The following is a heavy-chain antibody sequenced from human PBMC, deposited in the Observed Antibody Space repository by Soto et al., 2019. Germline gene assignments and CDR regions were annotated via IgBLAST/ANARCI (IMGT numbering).Heavy chain of an antibody. CDR3: ARGGGGGWFDP. CDR1: GGSISSYS. Sequence: QVQLQESGPGLVKPSETLSLTCTVSGGSISSYSWSWIRQPPGKGLEWIGYIYYTGSTNYNPSLKSRVTISVDTSKNQFSLKLRSVTAADTAVYYCARGGGGGWFDPWGQGTLVTVSS. V-gene: IGHV4-59*01. J-gene: IGHJ5*02. D-gene: IGHD2-15*01. CDR2: IYYTGST.